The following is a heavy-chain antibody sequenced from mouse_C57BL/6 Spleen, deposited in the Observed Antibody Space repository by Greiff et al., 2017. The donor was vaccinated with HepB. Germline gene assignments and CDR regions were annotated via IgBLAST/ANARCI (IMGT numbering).Heavy chain of an antibody. V-gene: IGHV1-82*01. CDR2: IYPGDGDT. CDR3: ARRGVYYGNYGSAMDY. Sequence: VQLQQSGPELVKPGASVKISCKASGYAFSSSWMNWVKQRPGKGLEWIGRIYPGDGDTNYNGKFKGKATLTADKSSSTAYMQLSSLTSEDSAVYFCARRGVYYGNYGSAMDYWGQGTSVTVSS. CDR1: GYAFSSSW. J-gene: IGHJ4*01. D-gene: IGHD2-1*01.